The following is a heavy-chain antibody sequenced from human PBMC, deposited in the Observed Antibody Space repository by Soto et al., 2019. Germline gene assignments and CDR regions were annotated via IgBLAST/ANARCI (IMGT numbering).Heavy chain of an antibody. CDR3: ARFSFLDCLDP. V-gene: IGHV4-31*03. D-gene: IGHD3-9*01. CDR1: GGSISSGGSY. J-gene: IGHJ5*02. CDR2: IYDSGST. Sequence: QVQLQESGPGLVKPSQTLSLTCTVSGGSISSGGSYWSWIRQHPGKGLEWIWYIYDSGSTYYNPPLKGRASTSPGTSKNHFSLTLSLRTAAYTAVYYCARFSFLDCLDPWAQGTLVTASS.